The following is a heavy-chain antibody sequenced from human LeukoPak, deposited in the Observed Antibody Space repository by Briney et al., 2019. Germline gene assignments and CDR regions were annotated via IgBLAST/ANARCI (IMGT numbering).Heavy chain of an antibody. CDR2: INHSGST. D-gene: IGHD2/OR15-2a*01. V-gene: IGHV4-34*01. J-gene: IGHJ4*02. Sequence: SETLSLTCAVYGASFSGYYWSWIRQPPGKGLEWIGEINHSGSTNYNTSLKSRVTISVDMSKNQFSLKLSSVTAADTAVYYCASSPAGNSTVWGQGTLVTVSS. CDR3: ASSPAGNSTV. CDR1: GASFSGYY.